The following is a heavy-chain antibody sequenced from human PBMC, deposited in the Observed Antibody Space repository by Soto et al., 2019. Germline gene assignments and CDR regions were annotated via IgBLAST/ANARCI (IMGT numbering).Heavy chain of an antibody. J-gene: IGHJ6*02. CDR1: GFTFSSYS. CDR3: ARDSHPNCSGGSCYSHYYYYGMDV. D-gene: IGHD2-15*01. CDR2: ISSSSSYI. V-gene: IGHV3-21*01. Sequence: EVQLVESGGGLVKPGGSLRLSCAASGFTFSSYSMNWVRQAPGKGLEWVSSISSSSSYIYYADSVKGRFTISRDNAKNSLYLQMNSLRAEDTAVYYCARDSHPNCSGGSCYSHYYYYGMDVWGQGTTVTVSS.